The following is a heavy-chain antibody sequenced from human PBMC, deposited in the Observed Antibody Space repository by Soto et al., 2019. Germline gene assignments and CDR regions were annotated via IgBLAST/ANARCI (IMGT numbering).Heavy chain of an antibody. J-gene: IGHJ4*02. Sequence: GESLKISCKGSVDSFTSYWISWVRQMPGKGLEWMGRIDPSDSYTKYSPSFQGHVTISADKSISTAYLQWSSLKASDTAMYYCARDIAYSSYWTAGLRGKGTLVTVSS. CDR2: IDPSDSYT. CDR3: ARDIAYSSYWTAGL. D-gene: IGHD6-6*01. CDR1: VDSFTSYW. V-gene: IGHV5-10-1*01.